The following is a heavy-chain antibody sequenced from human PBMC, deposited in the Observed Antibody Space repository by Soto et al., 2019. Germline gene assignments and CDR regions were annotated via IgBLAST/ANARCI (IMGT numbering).Heavy chain of an antibody. CDR1: GGSFSGYY. V-gene: IGHV4-34*01. CDR3: ARGCYSSRDGRFDP. D-gene: IGHD4-4*01. J-gene: IGHJ5*02. Sequence: QVQLQQWGAGLLKPSETLSLTCAVYGGSFSGYYWSWIRQPPGQGLAWMGEINHSGRTNYNPSLNSLVTIVVDTSKNQFSLKLSSVTAPDTAVYYCARGCYSSRDGRFDPWGQGTLVTVSS. CDR2: INHSGRT.